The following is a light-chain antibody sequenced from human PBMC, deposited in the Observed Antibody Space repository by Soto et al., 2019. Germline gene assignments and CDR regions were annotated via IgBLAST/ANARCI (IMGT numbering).Light chain of an antibody. CDR2: EVS. CDR1: SSDVGSCKF. J-gene: IGLJ1*01. CDR3: SSCGGSNNPYV. V-gene: IGLV2-8*01. Sequence: QSVLTQPPSASGSPGQSVTISCTGTSSDVGSCKFVSGYQQYPGKAPKLIIFEVSQRPSGVPERFSGFKSGNTASLTVSGLQAEDEADYYCSSCGGSNNPYVFGTGTKVTVL.